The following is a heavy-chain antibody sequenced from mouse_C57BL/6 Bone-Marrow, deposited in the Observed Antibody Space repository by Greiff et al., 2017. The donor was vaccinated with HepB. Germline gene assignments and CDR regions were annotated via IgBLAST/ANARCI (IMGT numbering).Heavy chain of an antibody. Sequence: VQLKESGAELVRPGASVKLSCTASGFNIKDDYMHWVKQRPEQGLEWIGWIDPENGDTEYASKFKGKATITADTSSNTAYLQLSSLTSEDTAVYYCTTRITTVVATGPFDYWGQGTTLTVSS. CDR2: IDPENGDT. D-gene: IGHD1-1*01. V-gene: IGHV14-4*01. CDR1: GFNIKDDY. CDR3: TTRITTVVATGPFDY. J-gene: IGHJ2*01.